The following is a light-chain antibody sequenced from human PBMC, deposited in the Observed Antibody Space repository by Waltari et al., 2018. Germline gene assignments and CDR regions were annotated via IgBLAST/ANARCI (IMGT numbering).Light chain of an antibody. Sequence: DIQLTQSPSFLSASLGDRVTVSCRASQSINNFLAWYQHKPGDAPKLLIHAASNLQRGVPSRFRGTGSGTEFILTISSLQPEDFATYYCQQVNSYPLTFGGGTTVEMK. J-gene: IGKJ4*01. CDR1: QSINNF. V-gene: IGKV1-9*01. CDR3: QQVNSYPLT. CDR2: AAS.